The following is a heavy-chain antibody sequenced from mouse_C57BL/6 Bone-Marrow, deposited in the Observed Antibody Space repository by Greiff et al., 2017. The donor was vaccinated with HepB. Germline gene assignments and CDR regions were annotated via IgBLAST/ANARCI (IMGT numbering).Heavy chain of an antibody. V-gene: IGHV14-4*01. J-gene: IGHJ4*01. CDR2: IDPENGDT. D-gene: IGHD2-5*01. CDR1: GFNIKDDY. CDR3: TTGSNYYYAMDY. Sequence: EVQLQQSGAELVRPGASVKLSCTASGFNIKDDYMHWVKQRPEQGLEWIGWIDPENGDTEYASKFQGKATITADTSSNTAYLQLSSLTSEDTAVYYCTTGSNYYYAMDYWGQGTSVTVSS.